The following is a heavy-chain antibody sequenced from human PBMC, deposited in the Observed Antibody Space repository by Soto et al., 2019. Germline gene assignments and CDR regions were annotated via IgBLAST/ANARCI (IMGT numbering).Heavy chain of an antibody. CDR1: GFTFDDYT. Sequence: EVQLVESGGVVVQPGGSLRLSCAASGFTFDDYTMHWVRQAPGKGLEWVSLISWDGGSTYYADSVKGRFTISRDNSKNSLYLQMNSLRTEDTALYYCEKDIRRSGSHGLDYWVQGTLVTVSS. CDR3: EKDIRRSGSHGLDY. CDR2: ISWDGGST. D-gene: IGHD1-26*01. J-gene: IGHJ4*02. V-gene: IGHV3-43*01.